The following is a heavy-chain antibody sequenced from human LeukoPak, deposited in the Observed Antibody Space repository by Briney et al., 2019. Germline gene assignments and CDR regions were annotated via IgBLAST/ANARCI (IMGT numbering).Heavy chain of an antibody. CDR2: ISSSSSYI. D-gene: IGHD3-10*01. CDR3: AKGTGPYYYYMDV. J-gene: IGHJ6*03. V-gene: IGHV3-21*04. Sequence: GGSLRLSCAASGFTFSSYSMNWVRQAPGKGLEWVSSISSSSSYIYYADSVKGRFTISRDIAKNSLYLQMNSLRAEDAAVYYCAKGTGPYYYYMDVWGKGTTVTVSS. CDR1: GFTFSSYS.